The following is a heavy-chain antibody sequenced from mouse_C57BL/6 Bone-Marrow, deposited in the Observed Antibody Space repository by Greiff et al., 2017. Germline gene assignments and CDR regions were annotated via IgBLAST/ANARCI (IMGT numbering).Heavy chain of an antibody. V-gene: IGHV1-19*01. Sequence: EVQLQQSGPVLVKPGASVKMSCKASGYTFTDYYMNWVKQSHGKSLEWIGVINPYNGGTSYNQKFKGKATLTVDKSSSTAYMELHSLTSEDSAVYYCARVWSLGDYWGQGTTLTVSS. CDR2: INPYNGGT. CDR1: GYTFTDYY. J-gene: IGHJ2*01. CDR3: ARVWSLGDY. D-gene: IGHD2-10*02.